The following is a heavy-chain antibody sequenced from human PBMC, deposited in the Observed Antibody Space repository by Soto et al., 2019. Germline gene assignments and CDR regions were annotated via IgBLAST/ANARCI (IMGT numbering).Heavy chain of an antibody. CDR1: GGTFSSSG. CDR3: ARWPQPRYTADPYAVDV. V-gene: IGHV1-69*11. J-gene: IGHJ6*02. Sequence: QVHLVQSGTEVKKPGSSVKVSCKASGGTFSSSGFSWVRQAPGQGLEWMGMIVPSLDTTNYAQKFQARVTSTADEVTSTAYMELRSLRSEDTAVYYCARWPQPRYTADPYAVDVWGQGTRVIVS. D-gene: IGHD3-16*02. CDR2: IVPSLDTT.